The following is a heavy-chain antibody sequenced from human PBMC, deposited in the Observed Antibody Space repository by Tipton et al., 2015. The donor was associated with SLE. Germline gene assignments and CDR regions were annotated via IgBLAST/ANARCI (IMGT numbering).Heavy chain of an antibody. J-gene: IGHJ3*02. CDR3: ATLKPALGAFDI. CDR2: INSDGSST. Sequence: SLRLSCAASGFTFSSYWMHWVRQAPGKGLVWVSRINSDGSSTSYADSVKGRFTISRDNAKNSLYLQMNSLRAEDTAVYYCATLKPALGAFDIWGQGTVVTVSS. D-gene: IGHD2-2*01. V-gene: IGHV3-74*01. CDR1: GFTFSSYW.